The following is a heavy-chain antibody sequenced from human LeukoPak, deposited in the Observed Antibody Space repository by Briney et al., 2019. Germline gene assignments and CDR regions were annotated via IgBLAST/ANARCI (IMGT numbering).Heavy chain of an antibody. V-gene: IGHV3-23*01. CDR1: GFTFSSYA. J-gene: IGHJ4*02. CDR3: AKDLPDYGDYVEGY. CDR2: ISGSGSST. D-gene: IGHD4-17*01. Sequence: GGSLRLSCAASGFTFSSYAMSRVRQAPGKGLEWVSTISGSGSSTNYADSVKGRFTFSRDNSKNTLYLQMNSLRAEDTAVYYCAKDLPDYGDYVEGYWGQGTLVTVSS.